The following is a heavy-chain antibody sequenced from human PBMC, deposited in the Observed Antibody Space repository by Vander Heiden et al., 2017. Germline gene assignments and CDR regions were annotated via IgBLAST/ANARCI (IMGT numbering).Heavy chain of an antibody. V-gene: IGHV3-11*01. Sequence: QVQLVESGGGLVKPGGSLRLSCAASGFTFSDYYMRGSRQAPGKGLEWVSYISSSGSTIYYADSVKGRFTISRDNAKNSLYLQMNSLRAEDTAVYYCATRSKYSSSWSSYYYYGMDVWGQGTTVTVSS. CDR3: ATRSKYSSSWSSYYYYGMDV. CDR1: GFTFSDYY. D-gene: IGHD6-13*01. CDR2: ISSSGSTI. J-gene: IGHJ6*02.